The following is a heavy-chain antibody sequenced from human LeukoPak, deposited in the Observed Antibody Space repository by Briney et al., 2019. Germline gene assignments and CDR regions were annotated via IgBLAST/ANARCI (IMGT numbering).Heavy chain of an antibody. V-gene: IGHV1-2*02. CDR2: INPNSGGT. D-gene: IGHD4-11*01. J-gene: IGHJ6*02. CDR3: ARGIYSNRSYYYYYGMDV. Sequence: VKVSXXXXXHTFTGYYMHWVRQAPGQGLEWMGWINPNSGGTNYAQKFQGRVTMNRDTAISTAYMELRRVRSDDTAVYYCARGIYSNRSYYYYYGMDVWGQGTTVTVSS. CDR1: XHTFTGYY.